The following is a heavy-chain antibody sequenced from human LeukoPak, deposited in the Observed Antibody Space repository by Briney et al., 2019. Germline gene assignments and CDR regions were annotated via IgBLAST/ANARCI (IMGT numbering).Heavy chain of an antibody. CDR2: ISTYNGDT. CDR3: ATQSPACDY. CDR1: GYTFTSYG. V-gene: IGHV1-18*01. Sequence: ASVKVSCKASGYTFTSYGINWVRQAPGQGLEWMGWISTYNGDTNYAQKFQGRVTMTTDTSTSTAYMELRSLRSDDTAVYYCATQSPACDYWGQGTLLTVST. J-gene: IGHJ4*02.